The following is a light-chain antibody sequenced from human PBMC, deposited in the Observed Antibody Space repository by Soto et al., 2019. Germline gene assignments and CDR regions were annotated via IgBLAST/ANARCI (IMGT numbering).Light chain of an antibody. CDR2: GAS. CDR1: QSVSSSY. Sequence: EIVLTQSPGTLSLSPGERATLSCRASQSVSSSYLAWYQQKPGQAPRLLIYGASNRDSGIPDRFSGSGSGTDFTLTISRLEPEDFAVYYCHQYDKLPRTFGQGTKVEIK. CDR3: HQYDKLPRT. J-gene: IGKJ1*01. V-gene: IGKV3-20*01.